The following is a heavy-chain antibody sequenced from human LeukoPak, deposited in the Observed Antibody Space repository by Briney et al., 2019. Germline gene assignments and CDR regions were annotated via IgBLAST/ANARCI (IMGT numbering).Heavy chain of an antibody. V-gene: IGHV3-53*01. CDR1: GFTVSSHY. Sequence: GGSLRLSCAASGFTVSSHYMNWVRQAPGKWLEWVSVIYNGGNVNYADSVKGRFTISGDNSKNTLYLQMNNLRAEDTAVYYCARKAAPSANYRYYYMDVWGKGTTVTVSS. CDR2: IYNGGNV. D-gene: IGHD6-6*01. CDR3: ARKAAPSANYRYYYMDV. J-gene: IGHJ6*03.